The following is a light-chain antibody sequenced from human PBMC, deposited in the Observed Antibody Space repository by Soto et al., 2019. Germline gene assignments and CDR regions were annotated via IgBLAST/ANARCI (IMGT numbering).Light chain of an antibody. CDR1: QEINIW. CDR3: QQYSSDSNT. V-gene: IGKV1-5*03. Sequence: DIQMTQSPSTLSASVGDRVTITCRASQEINIWLAWYQQKPGKAPKLLVYKASTLERGVQSRFIGSGSGTHFNLAVSSLQPDDFATYFCQQYSSDSNTLGQGTSLDIK. J-gene: IGKJ2*01. CDR2: KAS.